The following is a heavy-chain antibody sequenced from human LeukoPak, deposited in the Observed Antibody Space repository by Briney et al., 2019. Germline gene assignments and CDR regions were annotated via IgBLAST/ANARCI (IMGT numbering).Heavy chain of an antibody. J-gene: IGHJ3*02. Sequence: ASVKVSCKASGYTFTSYYIHWVRQAPGQGLEWMGIINPSGGSTSYEQKFQGRVTMTRDTSTSTVYMELSSLRSEDTAVYYCAREEVGIAVAGTKAFDIWGQGTMVTVSS. CDR3: AREEVGIAVAGTKAFDI. CDR2: INPSGGST. V-gene: IGHV1-46*01. D-gene: IGHD6-19*01. CDR1: GYTFTSYY.